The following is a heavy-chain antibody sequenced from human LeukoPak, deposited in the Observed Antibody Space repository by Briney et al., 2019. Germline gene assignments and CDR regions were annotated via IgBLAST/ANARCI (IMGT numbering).Heavy chain of an antibody. CDR2: IDPNSGDT. D-gene: IGHD3-3*01. Sequence: GAPVKVSCKASGYTFTGYYVHWVRQAPGQGLEWMGWIDPNSGDTNYAQKFQDWVIMTRDTSITTAYMELTRLRSDDTAMYYCARDSPFGMVTIALDYWGQGTLVTVSS. J-gene: IGHJ4*02. CDR1: GYTFTGYY. CDR3: ARDSPFGMVTIALDY. V-gene: IGHV1-2*04.